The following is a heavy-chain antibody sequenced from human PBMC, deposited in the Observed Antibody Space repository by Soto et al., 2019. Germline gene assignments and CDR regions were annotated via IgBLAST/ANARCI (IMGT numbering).Heavy chain of an antibody. D-gene: IGHD2-15*01. CDR1: GDSVSSNSVA. CDR3: ARSEEDSDYYYYGMDV. J-gene: IGHJ6*02. CDR2: TYYRSRWYN. Sequence: PSQTLSLTCVISGDSVSSNSVAWNWVRQSPSRGLEWLGRTYYRSRWYNDYAVSVRSRIAINPDTSKNHFSLQLNSVTPDDTAVYYCARSEEDSDYYYYGMDVWGQGTTVTSP. V-gene: IGHV6-1*01.